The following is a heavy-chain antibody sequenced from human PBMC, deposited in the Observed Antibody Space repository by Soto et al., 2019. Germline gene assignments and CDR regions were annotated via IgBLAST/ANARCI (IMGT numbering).Heavy chain of an antibody. CDR2: MFYSGNT. V-gene: IGHV4-30-4*01. D-gene: IGHD6-13*01. CDR1: GVSISSDDYY. CDR3: VRAGTNISPHGYIMAAGRFDY. J-gene: IGHJ4*02. Sequence: QVQLQESGPGLVKPSQTLSLTCSVSGVSISSDDYYWSWIRQPPGRGLEWIGFMFYSGNTFYNPSLNSRASLSVDTSTNQFSLNLTSVTDAATAVYYCVRAGTNISPHGYIMAAGRFDYGGQGALVTVSS.